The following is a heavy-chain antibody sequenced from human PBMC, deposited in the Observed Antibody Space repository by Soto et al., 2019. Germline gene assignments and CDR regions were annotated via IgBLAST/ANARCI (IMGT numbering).Heavy chain of an antibody. CDR2: ISAYNGNT. J-gene: IGHJ3*02. CDR1: GDTFTSYG. Sequence: ASVKVSCTASGDTFTSYGISWVRQAPGQGLEWMGWISAYNGNTNYAQKLQGRVTMTTDTSTSTAYMELRSLRSDDTAVYYCARMKYSGYVGDAFDIWGQGTMVTVSS. CDR3: ARMKYSGYVGDAFDI. V-gene: IGHV1-18*01. D-gene: IGHD5-12*01.